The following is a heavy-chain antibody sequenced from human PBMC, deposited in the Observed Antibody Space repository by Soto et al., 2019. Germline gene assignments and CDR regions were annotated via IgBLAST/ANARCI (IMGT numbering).Heavy chain of an antibody. CDR1: GGSISSYY. V-gene: IGHV4-59*08. J-gene: IGHJ4*02. CDR2: IYYSGST. CDR3: ARRYGYSLDY. Sequence: QVQLQESGPGLVKPSETLSLTCTVSGGSISSYYWSWIRQPPGKGLEWIGYIYYSGSTNYNPSLKSRFTISVDTSKNTFSLKLSSVTAADTAVDYCARRYGYSLDYWGQGTLVTVSS. D-gene: IGHD6-13*01.